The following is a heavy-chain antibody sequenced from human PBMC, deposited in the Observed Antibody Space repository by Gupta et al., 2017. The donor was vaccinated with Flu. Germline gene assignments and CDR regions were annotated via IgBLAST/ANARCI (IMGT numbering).Heavy chain of an antibody. V-gene: IGHV3-48*03. Sequence: EVQLVESGGGLVQPGGSLRLSCAASGFTFSSYEMNWVRQAPGKGLEWVSYISSSGSTIYYADSVKGRFTISRDNAKNSLYLQMNSLRAEDTAVYYCARGPELYDYYYGMDVWGQGTTVTVSS. CDR2: ISSSGSTI. CDR3: ARGPELYDYYYGMDV. J-gene: IGHJ6*02. D-gene: IGHD1-26*01. CDR1: GFTFSSYE.